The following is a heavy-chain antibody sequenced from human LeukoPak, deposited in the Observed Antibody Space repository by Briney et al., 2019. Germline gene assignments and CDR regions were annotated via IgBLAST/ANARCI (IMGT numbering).Heavy chain of an antibody. J-gene: IGHJ4*02. Sequence: GGSLRLSCAASGFTFSSYAMHWVRQAPGKGLEWVAVISYDGSNKYYADSVKGRFTISRDNSKNTLYLQMNSLRAEDTAVYYCARELIVVVTAIFDYWGQGTLVTVSS. V-gene: IGHV3-30*04. D-gene: IGHD2-21*02. CDR2: ISYDGSNK. CDR1: GFTFSSYA. CDR3: ARELIVVVTAIFDY.